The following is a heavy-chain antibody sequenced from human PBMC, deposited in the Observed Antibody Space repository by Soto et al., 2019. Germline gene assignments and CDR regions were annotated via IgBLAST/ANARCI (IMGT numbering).Heavy chain of an antibody. D-gene: IGHD6-19*01. CDR2: INHSGST. J-gene: IGHJ4*02. Sequence: SETLSLTCAVYGGSFSGYYWSWIRQPPGKGLEWIGEINHSGSTNYNPSLKSRVTISVDTSKNQFSLKLSSVTAADTAVYYCARSSQLLVTQWLVRGTPRIKYYFDYWGQGTLVTVSS. V-gene: IGHV4-34*01. CDR1: GGSFSGYY. CDR3: ARSSQLLVTQWLVRGTPRIKYYFDY.